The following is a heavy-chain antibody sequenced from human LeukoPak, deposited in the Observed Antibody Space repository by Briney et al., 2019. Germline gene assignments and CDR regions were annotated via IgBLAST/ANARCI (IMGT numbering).Heavy chain of an antibody. D-gene: IGHD4-17*01. CDR3: ARTHPGTVHDYGDYINDAFDI. CDR2: IYYSGST. CDR1: GGSLSSSSYY. J-gene: IGHJ3*02. V-gene: IGHV4-39*01. Sequence: PSETLSLTCTVSGGSLSSSSYYWGWIRQPPGKGLEWIGSIYYSGSTYYNPSLKSRVTISVDTSKNQFSLKLSSVTAADTAVYYCARTHPGTVHDYGDYINDAFDIWGQGTMVTVSS.